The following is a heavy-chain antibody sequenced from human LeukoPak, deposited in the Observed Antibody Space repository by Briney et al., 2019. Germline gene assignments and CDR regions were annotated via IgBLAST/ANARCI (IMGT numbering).Heavy chain of an antibody. CDR1: GGSFSGYY. CDR3: ARGGYSGYDWAFDI. V-gene: IGHV4-34*01. CDR2: INHSGST. J-gene: IGHJ3*02. Sequence: SGTLSLTCAVYGGSFSGYYWSWIRQPPGKGLEWIGEINHSGSTNYNPSLKSRVTISVDTSKNQFSLKLSSVTAADTAVYYCARGGYSGYDWAFDIWGQGTMVTVSS. D-gene: IGHD5-12*01.